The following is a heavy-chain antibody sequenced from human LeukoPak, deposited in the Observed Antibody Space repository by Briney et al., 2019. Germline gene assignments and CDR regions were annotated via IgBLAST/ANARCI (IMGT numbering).Heavy chain of an antibody. D-gene: IGHD2-15*01. CDR2: ISGDGSGT. J-gene: IGHJ1*01. V-gene: IGHV3-43*02. CDR1: GFTFDDFA. Sequence: GGSLRLSCAASGFTFDDFAMHWVRQAPGKGLEWVSLISGDGSGTYYADSVKGRFTISRDNSKNSLYLQINSLRIEDTALYYCAKEQAYCSGGSCYSSILLHFQHWGQGTLVTVSS. CDR3: AKEQAYCSGGSCYSSILLHFQH.